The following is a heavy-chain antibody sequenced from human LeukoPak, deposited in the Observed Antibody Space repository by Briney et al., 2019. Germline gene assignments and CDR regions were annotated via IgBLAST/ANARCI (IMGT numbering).Heavy chain of an antibody. D-gene: IGHD3-3*01. CDR3: ARYNYDFWSGYSKWFDP. CDR2: IYYTGRN. J-gene: IGHJ5*02. V-gene: IGHV4-59*11. Sequence: SETLSLTCTVSGGSIGSQYWSWIRQPPGKGLQWIGSIYYTGRNSHSPSLRGRVFISVDTSKNQFSLKLSSVTAADTAVYYCARYNYDFWSGYSKWFDPWGQGTLVTVSS. CDR1: GGSIGSQY.